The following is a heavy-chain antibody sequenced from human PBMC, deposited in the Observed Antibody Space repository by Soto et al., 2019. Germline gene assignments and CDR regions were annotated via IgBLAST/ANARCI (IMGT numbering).Heavy chain of an antibody. D-gene: IGHD6-6*01. CDR1: GYTFTNYA. V-gene: IGHV1-18*01. CDR3: ARDSQYSTDWQRFDS. Sequence: QVQLVQSGVEVKKPGASVKVSCKASGYTFTNYAISWVRQAPGRGLEWMGWGNTYNGNPNYAQIFQCRVTMTTDTSTGTAYMELRSLKSDDSAIYYCARDSQYSTDWQRFDSWGQGTLVTVSS. J-gene: IGHJ4*02. CDR2: GNTYNGNP.